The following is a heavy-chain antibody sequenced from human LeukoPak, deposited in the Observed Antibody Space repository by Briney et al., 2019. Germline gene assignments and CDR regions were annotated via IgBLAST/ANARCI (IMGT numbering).Heavy chain of an antibody. Sequence: NPGGPLRLSCAASGFTFSNTWMSWVRQAPGKGLEWVGRIKIKTDGDTTDYAAPVRGRFTISRDDSKHTLFLQMDSLTTEDTAVYFCTSYPTGYCSAATCYAYFDYWGQGALVTVSS. J-gene: IGHJ4*02. CDR2: IKIKTDGDTT. CDR1: GFTFSNTW. V-gene: IGHV3-15*01. CDR3: TSYPTGYCSAATCYAYFDY. D-gene: IGHD2-2*01.